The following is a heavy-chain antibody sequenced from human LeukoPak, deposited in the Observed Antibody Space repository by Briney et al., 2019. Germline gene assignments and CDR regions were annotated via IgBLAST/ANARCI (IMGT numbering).Heavy chain of an antibody. Sequence: SETLSPTCAVYGGSFNGYYWSWIRQPPGKGLEWIGEINHSGSTNYDPSLKSRVTISVDTSKNQFSLKLRSVTAADTAVYYCARVTGYRIEDYFDYWGQGTLVTVSS. D-gene: IGHD6-13*01. V-gene: IGHV4-34*01. J-gene: IGHJ4*02. CDR1: GGSFNGYY. CDR2: INHSGST. CDR3: ARVTGYRIEDYFDY.